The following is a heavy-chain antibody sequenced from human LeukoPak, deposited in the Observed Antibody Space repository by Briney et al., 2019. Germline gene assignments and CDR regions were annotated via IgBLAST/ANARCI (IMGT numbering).Heavy chain of an antibody. CDR3: ARETSQKGAHYMDV. D-gene: IGHD3-16*01. V-gene: IGHV4-59*01. CDR2: IYYSGYT. J-gene: IGHJ6*03. Sequence: SETLSLTCTVSGGSISSYYWSWLRQPPGKGLEWIGDIYYSGYTNYNPSLKSRVTISVDTSKNQFSLKLRSVTAADTAVYYCARETSQKGAHYMDVWGKGTTVTISS. CDR1: GGSISSYY.